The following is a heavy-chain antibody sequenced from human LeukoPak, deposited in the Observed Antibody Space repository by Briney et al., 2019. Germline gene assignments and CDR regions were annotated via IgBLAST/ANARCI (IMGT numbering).Heavy chain of an antibody. CDR3: AREGMTVTPFDY. J-gene: IGHJ4*02. Sequence: SETLSLTCAVYGGSFSGYYWSWIRQPPGKGLEWIGEINHSGSTNYNPSLKSRVTISVDTSKNQFSLKLSSVTAADTAVYYCAREGMTVTPFDYWGQGTLVTVSS. CDR2: INHSGST. CDR1: GGSFSGYY. V-gene: IGHV4-34*01. D-gene: IGHD4-17*01.